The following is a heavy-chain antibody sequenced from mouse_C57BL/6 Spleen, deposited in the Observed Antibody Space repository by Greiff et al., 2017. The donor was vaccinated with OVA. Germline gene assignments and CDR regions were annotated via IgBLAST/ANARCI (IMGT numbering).Heavy chain of an antibody. Sequence: EVKLVESEGGLVQPGSSMKLSCTASGFTFSDYYMAWVRQVPEKGLEWVANINYDGSSTYYLDSLKSRFIISRDNAKNILYLQMSSLKSEDTATYYCARVTGTWAMDYWGQGTSVTVSS. CDR2: INYDGSST. J-gene: IGHJ4*01. CDR3: ARVTGTWAMDY. V-gene: IGHV5-16*01. D-gene: IGHD4-1*01. CDR1: GFTFSDYY.